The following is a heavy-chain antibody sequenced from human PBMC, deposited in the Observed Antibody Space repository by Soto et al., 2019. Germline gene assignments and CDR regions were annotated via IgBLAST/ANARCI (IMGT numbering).Heavy chain of an antibody. V-gene: IGHV4-31*03. J-gene: IGHJ6*03. Sequence: SETLSLTCTVSGGSISSGSYYWSWIRQHPGKGLEWIGHIYYSGSTYDNPSLKSRVTTSVDTSKNQFSLKLSSVTAADTAVYYCARVSVDCSAGGCYYMDFWGNGTTVTVSS. CDR3: ARVSVDCSAGGCYYMDF. CDR2: IYYSGST. D-gene: IGHD2-15*01. CDR1: GGSISSGSYY.